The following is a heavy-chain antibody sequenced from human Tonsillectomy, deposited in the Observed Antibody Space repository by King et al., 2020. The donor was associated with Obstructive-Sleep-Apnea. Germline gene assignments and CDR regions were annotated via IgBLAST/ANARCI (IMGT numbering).Heavy chain of an antibody. J-gene: IGHJ3*02. Sequence: VQLQESGPGLVKPSETLSLTCTVSGGSTSNYYWTWIRPSPGKGLEWLGYIDYSGSTNYNPSLKSRVTMSVDRSKNQFSLKLSPVTAADTAVYYRARKSSAWSLGIFDIWGQGTMVTVSS. D-gene: IGHD6-19*01. V-gene: IGHV4-59*01. CDR2: IDYSGST. CDR1: GGSTSNYY. CDR3: ARKSSAWSLGIFDI.